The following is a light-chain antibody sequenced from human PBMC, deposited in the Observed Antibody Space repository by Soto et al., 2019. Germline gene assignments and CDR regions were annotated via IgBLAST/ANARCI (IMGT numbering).Light chain of an antibody. J-gene: IGKJ4*01. V-gene: IGKV3-20*01. CDR1: QSVSSSR. CDR2: GAS. Sequence: EIVLTQSPGTLSLSPGDRATLSCRASQSVSSSRLAWSQQKPGQAPRLLIYGASSRASGIPDRFSGSGSGTEFTLTISRLEPEDFAVYFCQQYSDSVLSLGGGTKVDIK. CDR3: QQYSDSVLS.